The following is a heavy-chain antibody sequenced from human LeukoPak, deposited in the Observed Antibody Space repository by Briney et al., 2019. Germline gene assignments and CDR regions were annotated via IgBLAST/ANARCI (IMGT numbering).Heavy chain of an antibody. CDR1: GYTFTGYY. CDR3: ARHYSGYPELWGFDY. V-gene: IGHV1-2*02. Sequence: ASVKVSCKASGYTFTGYYMHWVLQAPGQGLEWMGWINPNSGGTHYAQKFQGRVTMTRDTSISTAYMELSRLRSDDTAVYYCARHYSGYPELWGFDYWGQGTLVTVSS. J-gene: IGHJ4*02. CDR2: INPNSGGT. D-gene: IGHD5-12*01.